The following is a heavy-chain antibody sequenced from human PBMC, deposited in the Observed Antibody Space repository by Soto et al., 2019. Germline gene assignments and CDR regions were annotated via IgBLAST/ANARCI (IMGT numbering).Heavy chain of an antibody. Sequence: QVQLVQSGAEVKKPGSSVKVSCKASGGTFSSYAISWVRQAPGQGLEWMGGIIPIFGTANYAQKFQGRVTITADESTSTAYTELSSLRSEDTAVYYCASSAGTTQYYYYGMDVWGQGTTVTVSS. J-gene: IGHJ6*02. V-gene: IGHV1-69*01. CDR2: IIPIFGTA. CDR1: GGTFSSYA. D-gene: IGHD1-1*01. CDR3: ASSAGTTQYYYYGMDV.